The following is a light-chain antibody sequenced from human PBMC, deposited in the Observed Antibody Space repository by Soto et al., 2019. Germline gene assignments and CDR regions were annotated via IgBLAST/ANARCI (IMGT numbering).Light chain of an antibody. V-gene: IGLV2-14*01. CDR1: NTDVGQDKS. CDR2: EVT. CDR3: VSYTDTDTLV. J-gene: IGLJ1*01. Sequence: QSALTQHASVSGSRGQSIIISCVGRNTDVGQDKSVSWYQQGPGKAPKLLIFEVTNRPSGVSNRFSGSRSGNTASLTISGLQPDDEGDYFCVSYTDTDTLVFGTGTKLTVL.